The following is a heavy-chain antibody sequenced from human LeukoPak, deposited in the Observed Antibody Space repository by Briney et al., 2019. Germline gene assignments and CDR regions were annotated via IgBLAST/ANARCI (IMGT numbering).Heavy chain of an antibody. Sequence: PGGSLRLSCAASGFTFSSYWMSWVRQAPGKGLEWVANIKQDGSEKYYVDSVKGRFTISRDNAKNSLYLQMNSLRAEDTAVYYCARDGLPADYGDYVWESRWDWFDPWGQGTLVTVPS. V-gene: IGHV3-7*01. J-gene: IGHJ5*02. CDR2: IKQDGSEK. CDR1: GFTFSSYW. D-gene: IGHD4-17*01. CDR3: ARDGLPADYGDYVWESRWDWFDP.